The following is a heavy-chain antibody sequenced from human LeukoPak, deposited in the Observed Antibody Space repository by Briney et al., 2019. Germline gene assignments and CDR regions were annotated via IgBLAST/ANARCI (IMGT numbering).Heavy chain of an antibody. D-gene: IGHD3-16*01. J-gene: IGHJ3*02. CDR3: ARSAAFSDAFDI. CDR2: INPNSGGT. V-gene: IGHV1-2*02. CDR1: GGTFSSYA. Sequence: ASVKVSCKASGGTFSSYAISWVRQAPGQGLEWMGWINPNSGGTNYAQKFQGRVTMTRDTSISTAYMELSRLRSDDTAVYYCARSAAFSDAFDIWGQGTMVTVSS.